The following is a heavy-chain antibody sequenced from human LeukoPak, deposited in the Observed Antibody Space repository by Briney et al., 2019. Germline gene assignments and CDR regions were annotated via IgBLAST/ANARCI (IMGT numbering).Heavy chain of an antibody. V-gene: IGHV3-21*01. CDR3: ARDRYGGNSASDY. Sequence: GGSLRLSCAASGFTFSTYKMNWVGQAPGQGLEWVASISGGSTTYMYYADSLKGRFTISRDNAKNSLYLQMNSLRAEDTAVYYCARDRYGGNSASDYWGQGTLVTVSS. CDR1: GFTFSTYK. J-gene: IGHJ4*02. D-gene: IGHD4-23*01. CDR2: ISGGSTTYM.